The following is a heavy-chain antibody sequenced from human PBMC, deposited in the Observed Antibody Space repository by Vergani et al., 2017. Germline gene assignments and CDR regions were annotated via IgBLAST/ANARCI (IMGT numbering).Heavy chain of an antibody. V-gene: IGHV5-51*03. Sequence: EVQLVQSGAEVKKPGESLKISCQGSGYSITNYWIAWVRQRPGKGLEWMGIIYAGDSDVRYSPSFQGQVTMSVDKSLSTAYLQWSSLKASDTATYYCAKTHYFSSLYSSYNWFGPLGQGTQVTVSS. D-gene: IGHD3-3*01. CDR1: GYSITNYW. J-gene: IGHJ5*02. CDR2: IYAGDSDV. CDR3: AKTHYFSSLYSSYNWFGP.